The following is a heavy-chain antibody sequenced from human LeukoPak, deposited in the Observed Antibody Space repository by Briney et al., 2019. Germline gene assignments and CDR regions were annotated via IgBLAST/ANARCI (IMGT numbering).Heavy chain of an antibody. D-gene: IGHD3-10*01. CDR1: GFTLSSHS. V-gene: IGHV4-59*11. CDR3: ARVATMVRGVYNSRYYFDY. J-gene: IGHJ4*02. CDR2: IYYSGST. Sequence: RTGGSLRLSCAASGFTLSSHSMNWVRQAPGKGLEWIGYIYYSGSTNYNPSLKSRVTISVDTSKNQFSLKLSSVTAADTAVYYCARVATMVRGVYNSRYYFDYWGQGTLVTVSS.